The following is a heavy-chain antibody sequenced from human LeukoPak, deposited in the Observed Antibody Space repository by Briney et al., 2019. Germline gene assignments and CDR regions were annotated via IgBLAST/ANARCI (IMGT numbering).Heavy chain of an antibody. J-gene: IGHJ6*03. Sequence: GASVKLSCKASGYTFTSYDINWVRQATGQGLEWMGWMNPNSGNTGYAQKFQGRVTLTRNTSISTAYMELSSLRSEDTAVYYCARMGYFYDFWSGLYYYYYYMDVWGKGTTVTVSS. CDR3: ARMGYFYDFWSGLYYYYYYMDV. CDR1: GYTFTSYD. CDR2: MNPNSGNT. D-gene: IGHD3-3*01. V-gene: IGHV1-8*01.